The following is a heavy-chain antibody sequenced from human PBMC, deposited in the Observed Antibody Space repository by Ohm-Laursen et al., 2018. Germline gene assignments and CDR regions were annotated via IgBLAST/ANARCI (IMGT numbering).Heavy chain of an antibody. Sequence: SLRLSCSASGFTLTEHYMDWVRQAPGKGLEWVGRSRHKENNYSTVYAASVRGRFTISRDESKNEMYLQMKSLKTGDTAVYYCAKFNADYPWGQGTLVSVSS. V-gene: IGHV3-72*01. CDR2: SRHKENNYST. D-gene: IGHD4-17*01. CDR1: GFTLTEHY. CDR3: AKFNADYP. J-gene: IGHJ4*02.